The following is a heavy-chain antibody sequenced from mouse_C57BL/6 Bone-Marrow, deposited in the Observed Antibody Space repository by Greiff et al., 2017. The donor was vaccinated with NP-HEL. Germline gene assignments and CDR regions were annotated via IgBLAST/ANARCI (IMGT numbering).Heavy chain of an antibody. Sequence: EVQLQQSGPELVKPGASVKISCKASGYTFTDYYMNWVKQSHGKSLEWIGDINPNNGGTSYNQKFKGKATLTVDKSSSTAYMELRSLTSEDSAVYYCASGGYGSSYNYAMDYWGQGTSVTVSS. CDR3: ASGGYGSSYNYAMDY. CDR2: INPNNGGT. D-gene: IGHD1-1*01. J-gene: IGHJ4*01. V-gene: IGHV1-26*01. CDR1: GYTFTDYY.